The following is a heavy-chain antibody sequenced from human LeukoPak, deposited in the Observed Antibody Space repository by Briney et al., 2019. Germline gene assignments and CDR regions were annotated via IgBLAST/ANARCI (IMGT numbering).Heavy chain of an antibody. CDR3: ARDLPRYNWNFLAGY. J-gene: IGHJ4*02. CDR1: GFTFSSYS. Sequence: PGGSLRLSCAASGFTFSSYSMNWVRQAPGKGLEWVSSISSSSSYIYYADSVKGRFTISRDNAKNSLYLQMNSLRAEDMAVYYCARDLPRYNWNFLAGYWGQGTLVTVSS. CDR2: ISSSSSYI. V-gene: IGHV3-21*01. D-gene: IGHD1-7*01.